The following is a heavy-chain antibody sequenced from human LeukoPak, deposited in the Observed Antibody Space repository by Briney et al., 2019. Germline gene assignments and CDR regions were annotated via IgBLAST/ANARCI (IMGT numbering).Heavy chain of an antibody. CDR1: GFTFSSYS. D-gene: IGHD3-22*01. CDR3: SRGGYYDSSGYPYFDY. CDR2: IRSKVYGGTA. J-gene: IGHJ4*02. V-gene: IGHV3-49*04. Sequence: GGSLRLSCAASGFTFSSYSMNWVRQAPGKGREGGGFIRSKVYGGTAEYAASVKGTFSISRDDFKSIAYLQMNSLKTEDTAVYYCSRGGYYDSSGYPYFDYWGQGTLVTVSS.